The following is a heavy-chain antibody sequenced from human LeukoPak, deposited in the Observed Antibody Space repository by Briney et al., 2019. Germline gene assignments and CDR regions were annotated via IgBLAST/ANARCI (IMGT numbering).Heavy chain of an antibody. J-gene: IGHJ6*02. CDR2: ITNNGGST. CDR3: VKGWRTMDV. CDR1: GFIFSSYP. D-gene: IGHD5-24*01. V-gene: IGHV3-64D*06. Sequence: GGSLRLSCSASGFIFSSYPMHWVRQAPGKRPEYVSVITNNGGSTYYADSVKGRFTISRDNSKNTLYLQMSSLRVEDTAMYYCVKGWRTMDVWSQGTTVTVSS.